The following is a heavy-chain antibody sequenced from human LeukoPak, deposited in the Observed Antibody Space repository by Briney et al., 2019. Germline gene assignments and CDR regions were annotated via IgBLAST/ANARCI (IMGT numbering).Heavy chain of an antibody. CDR1: GYTFTSYF. CDR2: INPRGGST. CDR3: ARDRTDYYESSGYYSRWEY. Sequence: GASVKVSCKASGYTFTSYFMHWVRQAPGQGLEWMGLINPRGGSTRYAQKFQGRVTRTRDTCTSTVYMELSSLRSEDTAMYYCARDRTDYYESSGYYSRWEYWGQGTLVTVSS. V-gene: IGHV1-46*01. D-gene: IGHD3-22*01. J-gene: IGHJ4*02.